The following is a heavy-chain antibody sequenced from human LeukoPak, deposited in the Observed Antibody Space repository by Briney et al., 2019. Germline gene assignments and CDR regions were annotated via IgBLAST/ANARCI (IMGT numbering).Heavy chain of an antibody. J-gene: IGHJ4*02. D-gene: IGHD1-26*01. CDR3: ARGPLGAAVDY. Sequence: SETLSLTCTVSGGSISSYYWSWIRQPPGKGLEWIGYIYYIGSTNYNPSLKSRVTISVDTSKNQFTLKLSSVTAADTAVYYCARGPLGAAVDYWGQGTLVTVSS. V-gene: IGHV4-59*01. CDR1: GGSISSYY. CDR2: IYYIGST.